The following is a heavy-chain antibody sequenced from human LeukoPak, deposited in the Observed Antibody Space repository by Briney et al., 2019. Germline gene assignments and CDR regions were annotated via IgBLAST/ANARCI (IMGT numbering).Heavy chain of an antibody. Sequence: GGSLRLSCAASGFSFSNYLMHWVRQAPGKGLEWVSAISGSGGTTHYADPVKGRFTISRDNSKNTLYLQMNSLRAEDTAVYYCAKEGKTRNWNYYQAKAVYWGQGTLVTVSS. CDR2: ISGSGGTT. V-gene: IGHV3-23*01. J-gene: IGHJ4*02. D-gene: IGHD1-7*01. CDR1: GFSFSNYL. CDR3: AKEGKTRNWNYYQAKAVY.